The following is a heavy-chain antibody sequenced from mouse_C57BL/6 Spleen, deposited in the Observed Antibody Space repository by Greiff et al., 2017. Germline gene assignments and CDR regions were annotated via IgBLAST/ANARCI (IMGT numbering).Heavy chain of an antibody. J-gene: IGHJ2*01. V-gene: IGHV1-69*01. D-gene: IGHD1-1*01. CDR1: GYTFTSYW. CDR3: ASVTTMYFDY. Sequence: VQLQQPGAELVMPGASVKLSCKASGYTFTSYWMHWVKQRPGQGLEWIGEIDPSDSYTNYNQKFKGKSTLTVDKSSSTAYMQLSSLTSEDSSGYYWASVTTMYFDYWGQGTTLTVSS. CDR2: IDPSDSYT.